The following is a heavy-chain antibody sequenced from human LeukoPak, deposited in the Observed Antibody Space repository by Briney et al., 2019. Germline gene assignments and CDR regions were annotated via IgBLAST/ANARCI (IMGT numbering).Heavy chain of an antibody. CDR1: GFTFSSYA. CDR3: ARDSTYYYASGSSGPHYFDY. J-gene: IGHJ4*02. CDR2: ISYDGSIT. V-gene: IGHV3-30*01. Sequence: PGRSLRLSCAASGFTFSSYAMHWVRQAPGKGLEWVAVISYDGSITNYADSVKGRFTISRDNSKNTLYLQLNSLRAEDAAVYYCARDSTYYYASGSSGPHYFDYWGQGTLVTVSS. D-gene: IGHD3-10*01.